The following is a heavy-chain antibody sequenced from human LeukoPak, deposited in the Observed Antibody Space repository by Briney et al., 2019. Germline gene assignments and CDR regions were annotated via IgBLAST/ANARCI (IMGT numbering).Heavy chain of an antibody. J-gene: IGHJ6*03. CDR2: INRSGST. D-gene: IGHD2-2*01. V-gene: IGHV4-34*01. Sequence: SETLSLTCAVYGGSFSGYYWSWIRQPPGKGLEWIGEINRSGSTNYNPSLKSRVTISVDTSKNQFSLKLSSVTAADTAVYYCARGRLLGYCSSTSCPSGYYYMDVWGKGTTVTVSS. CDR3: ARGRLLGYCSSTSCPSGYYYMDV. CDR1: GGSFSGYY.